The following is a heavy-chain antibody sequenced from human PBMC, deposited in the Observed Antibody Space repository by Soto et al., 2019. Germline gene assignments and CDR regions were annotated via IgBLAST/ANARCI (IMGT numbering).Heavy chain of an antibody. V-gene: IGHV3-23*01. CDR2: ISGSGGTT. CDR1: GFTFSIYA. Sequence: GGSVRLSCTGYGFTFSIYAMRWVRQAPGEGLKRVSAISGSGGTTYFADSVKGRFTISRDNSKNTLYLQMSSLRAEDTAIYYCAKAPFDTVLDYCGHATLVTVSA. CDR3: AKAPFDTVLDY. D-gene: IGHD4-17*01. J-gene: IGHJ4*01.